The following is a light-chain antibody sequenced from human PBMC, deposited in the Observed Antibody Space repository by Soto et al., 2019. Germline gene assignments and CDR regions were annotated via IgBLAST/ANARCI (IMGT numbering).Light chain of an antibody. CDR1: QSVSNNY. CDR3: QQYGNSPWT. J-gene: IGKJ1*01. CDR2: GAS. V-gene: IGKV3-20*01. Sequence: EIVLTQSPGTLSLSPGERATLSCRASQSVSNNYLAWYQQKPGQAPRLLIYGASNRPTGIPDRFSGSGSGTDVTLTISRLEPEDFVVYYCQQYGNSPWTFGQGTKVEIK.